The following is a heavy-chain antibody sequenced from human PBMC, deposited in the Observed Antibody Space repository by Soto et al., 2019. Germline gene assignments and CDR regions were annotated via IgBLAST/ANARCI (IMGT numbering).Heavy chain of an antibody. V-gene: IGHV3-7*01. CDR3: ARSPGYSSSWLGEYFDY. Sequence: WGSLRLSWSASGFTFSSYSMRWARQAPGKGREWVANIKQDGSEKYYVDSVKGRFTISRDNAKNSLYLQMNSLRAEGTAVYYCARSPGYSSSWLGEYFDYWGQGTLVTVSS. CDR2: IKQDGSEK. J-gene: IGHJ4*02. CDR1: GFTFSSYS. D-gene: IGHD6-13*01.